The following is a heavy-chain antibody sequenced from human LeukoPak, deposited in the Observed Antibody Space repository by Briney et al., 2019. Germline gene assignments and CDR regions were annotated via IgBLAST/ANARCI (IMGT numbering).Heavy chain of an antibody. Sequence: SETLSLTCAVYSGSFSGYYWSWIRQPPGKGLEWIGEINHSGSTNYNPSLKSRVTISVDTSKNQFSLKLSSVTAADTAVHYCARGYHDPYYYDSSGHYGDWGQGTLVTVSS. D-gene: IGHD3-22*01. V-gene: IGHV4-34*01. J-gene: IGHJ4*02. CDR1: SGSFSGYY. CDR2: INHSGST. CDR3: ARGYHDPYYYDSSGHYGD.